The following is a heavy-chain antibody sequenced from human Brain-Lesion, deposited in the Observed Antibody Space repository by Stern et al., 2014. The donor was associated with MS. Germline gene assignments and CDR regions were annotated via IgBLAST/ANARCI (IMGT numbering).Heavy chain of an antibody. CDR2: IFKSGST. CDR3: ARGRVVPGFQYYATDV. CDR1: GGSISSGGYY. D-gene: IGHD2-2*01. V-gene: IGHV4-61*02. Sequence: QVQLVQSGPGLVKPSQTLSLSCTVSGGSISSGGYYWSWLRQPPGKGLEWIGRIFKSGSTSYHPSLTSRVTTSIDTFTNQFSLRLNSMTAADTAVYYCARGRVVPGFQYYATDVWGQGTTVIVSS. J-gene: IGHJ6*02.